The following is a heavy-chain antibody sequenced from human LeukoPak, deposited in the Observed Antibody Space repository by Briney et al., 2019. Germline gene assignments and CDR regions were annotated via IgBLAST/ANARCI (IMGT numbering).Heavy chain of an antibody. J-gene: IGHJ2*01. CDR2: IYTGDST. Sequence: GGSLRLSCAASGFTVSSNYMSWVRQAPGKGLEWVSVIYTGDSTYYSDSVKGRFIISRDISKNTVYLQMNSLGAEDTAVYYCAREKYYYGSGFDLWGRGTLVTVSS. CDR1: GFTVSSNY. V-gene: IGHV3-53*01. D-gene: IGHD3-10*01. CDR3: AREKYYYGSGFDL.